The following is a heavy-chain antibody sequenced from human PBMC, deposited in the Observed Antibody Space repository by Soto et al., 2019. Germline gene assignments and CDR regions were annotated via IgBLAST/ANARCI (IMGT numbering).Heavy chain of an antibody. V-gene: IGHV3-23*01. CDR3: AKDDVLVYDSSGYYY. J-gene: IGHJ4*02. CDR1: GFTFSSYA. CDR2: ISGSGGST. D-gene: IGHD3-22*01. Sequence: GGSLRLSCAASGFTFSSYAMSWVRQAPGKGLEWVSAISGSGGSTYYADSVKGRFTISRDNSKNTLYLQMNSLRAEDTAVYYCAKDDVLVYDSSGYYYWGQGTLVTVSS.